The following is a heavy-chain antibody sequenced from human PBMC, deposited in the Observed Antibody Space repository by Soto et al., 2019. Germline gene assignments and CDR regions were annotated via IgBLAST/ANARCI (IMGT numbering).Heavy chain of an antibody. J-gene: IGHJ6*02. Sequence: PVGSLRLSCAASGFTFSTYWMSWVRRTPGKGLEWVANIKQDGTEKYYVDSVRGRLTVSRDNAKSSLYLQMNSLRVEDTAVYYCTTSPHRDSERVFVWGQGTTVTVSS. CDR3: TTSPHRDSERVFV. CDR2: IKQDGTEK. CDR1: GFTFSTYW. V-gene: IGHV3-7*01. D-gene: IGHD1-26*01.